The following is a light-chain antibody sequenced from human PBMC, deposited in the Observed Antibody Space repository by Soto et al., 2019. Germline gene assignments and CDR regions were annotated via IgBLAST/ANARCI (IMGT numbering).Light chain of an antibody. J-gene: IGKJ5*01. CDR1: QDSTKY. CDR2: DAS. Sequence: QMTQSRATMSAALGDRVTMTCRASQDSTKYLAWYQQKPGKAPNLLIYDASTLHSGVPSRFSGSGSGTDFTLTSCGLQPEDFATYYCQVYQYLRITFYQGARLEIK. CDR3: QVYQYLRIT. V-gene: IGKV1-9*01.